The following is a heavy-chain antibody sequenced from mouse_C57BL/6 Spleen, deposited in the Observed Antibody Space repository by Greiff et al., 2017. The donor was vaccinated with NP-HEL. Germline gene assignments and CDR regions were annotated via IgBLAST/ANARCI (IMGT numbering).Heavy chain of an antibody. V-gene: IGHV1-80*01. D-gene: IGHD2-1*01. CDR3: ARNGNYEGAWLAY. CDR2: IYPGDGDT. CDR1: GYAFSSYW. J-gene: IGHJ3*01. Sequence: VQLQQSGAELVKPGASVKISCKASGYAFSSYWMNWVKQRPGKGLEWIGQIYPGDGDTNYNGKFKGKATLTAVKSSSTAYMQLSSLTSEDSVVYFCARNGNYEGAWLAYWGQGTLVTVSA.